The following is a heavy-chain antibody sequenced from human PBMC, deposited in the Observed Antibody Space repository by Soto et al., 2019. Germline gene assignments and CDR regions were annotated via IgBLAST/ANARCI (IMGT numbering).Heavy chain of an antibody. CDR1: GYTFTGYT. J-gene: IGHJ4*02. CDR3: ATEMATIKGFFDK. V-gene: IGHV1-2*02. Sequence: QAHLVQSGAEVKKPGASVKVSCKASGYTFTGYTFHWVRQAPGQGLEWMAWINSSSSDSSFAPKIQGRVTVTMDAPSSKAYMELTRLRSDDTAVYYCATEMATIKGFFDKWGQGTPVAVSS. CDR2: INSSSSDS. D-gene: IGHD2-8*01.